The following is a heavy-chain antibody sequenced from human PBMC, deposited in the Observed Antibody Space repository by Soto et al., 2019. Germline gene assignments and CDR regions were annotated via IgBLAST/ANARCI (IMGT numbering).Heavy chain of an antibody. CDR2: IYWDEDK. J-gene: IGHJ4*02. Sequence: QITLKESGPTLVKPTQTLTLTCTFSGFALSTHTVGVAWIRQPPGKALEWLALIYWDEDKRYSPSLKSRLTITQDTSKYQVVPTMTTMDRVDTATYYCAHIVPFDYRGYNFEFWGQGNLVTVSS. D-gene: IGHD3-9*01. CDR3: AHIVPFDYRGYNFEF. V-gene: IGHV2-5*02. CDR1: GFALSTHTVG.